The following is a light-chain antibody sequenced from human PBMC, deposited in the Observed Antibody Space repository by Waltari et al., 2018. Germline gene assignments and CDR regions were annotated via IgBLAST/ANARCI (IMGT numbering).Light chain of an antibody. J-gene: IGLJ2*01. Sequence: QAVVTQEPSLTVSPGGTVTLTFASSTGPVTRGHYPYWFQQKPGQAPRTLIYATSNKHSWTPVRFSGSLLGGKAALTLSGAQPEDEADYYCLISFGGAEEIFGGGTKLTVL. CDR3: LISFGGAEEI. CDR1: TGPVTRGHY. V-gene: IGLV7-46*01. CDR2: ATS.